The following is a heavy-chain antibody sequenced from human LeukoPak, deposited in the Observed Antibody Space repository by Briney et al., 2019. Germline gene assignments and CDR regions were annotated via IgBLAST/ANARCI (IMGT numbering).Heavy chain of an antibody. Sequence: GGSLRLSCAVSGFIVSSNYMTWVRQAPGKGLEWVSVIYSGGRTYYADSVKGRFTTSRDNSKNTVYLQMNSLRDEDTAVYYCARVQPPPTVVTPRYYYYGMDVWGQGTTVTVSS. CDR1: GFIVSSNY. J-gene: IGHJ6*02. V-gene: IGHV3-66*01. D-gene: IGHD4-23*01. CDR2: IYSGGRT. CDR3: ARVQPPPTVVTPRYYYYGMDV.